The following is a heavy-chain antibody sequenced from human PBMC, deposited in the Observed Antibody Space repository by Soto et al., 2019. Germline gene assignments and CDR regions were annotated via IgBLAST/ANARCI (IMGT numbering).Heavy chain of an antibody. Sequence: QITLKESGPTLVKPTQTLTLTCSFSGFSLTTSGVGVGWVRQSPEKTLEGLALIFWDDDKRYSPSLRSRLTIAKDTSKNQVVLTLTNVEPVDTATYYCARILTATGGHFASWGQGALVTVSS. CDR3: ARILTATGGHFAS. CDR1: GFSLTTSGVG. CDR2: IFWDDDK. D-gene: IGHD2-8*02. V-gene: IGHV2-5*02. J-gene: IGHJ4*02.